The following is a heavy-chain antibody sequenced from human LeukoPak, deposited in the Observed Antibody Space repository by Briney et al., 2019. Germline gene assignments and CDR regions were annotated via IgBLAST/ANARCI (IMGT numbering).Heavy chain of an antibody. Sequence: GGSLRLSCAASGFTFSSYAMHWVRQAPGKGLEWVAVISYDGSNKYYADSVKGRFTISRDNSKNTLYLQMNSLRAEDTAVYYCAKDRYDWVYWGQGTLVTVSS. CDR3: AKDRYDWVY. J-gene: IGHJ4*02. CDR2: ISYDGSNK. CDR1: GFTFSSYA. V-gene: IGHV3-30-3*01. D-gene: IGHD3-16*01.